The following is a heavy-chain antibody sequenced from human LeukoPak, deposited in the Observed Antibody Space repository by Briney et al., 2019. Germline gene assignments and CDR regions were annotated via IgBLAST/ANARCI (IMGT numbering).Heavy chain of an antibody. J-gene: IGHJ4*02. V-gene: IGHV4-61*01. CDR1: GDSVSNGNYY. Sequence: PSETLSLTCTVSGDSVSNGNYYWSWLRQPPGQPLEWIGYIYYTGNTYYNPSLEGRATLSVDTSKNQFSVKLSSVTAADTAVYYCARSQNYYGSGDYWSQGTLVTVSS. D-gene: IGHD3-10*01. CDR3: ARSQNYYGSGDY. CDR2: IYYTGNT.